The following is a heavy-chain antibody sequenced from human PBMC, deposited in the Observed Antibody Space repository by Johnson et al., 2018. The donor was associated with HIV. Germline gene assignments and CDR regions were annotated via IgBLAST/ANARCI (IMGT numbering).Heavy chain of an antibody. Sequence: QVQLVESGGGVVQPGRSLRLSCAASGFTFSSYGMHWVRQAPGKGLEWGAVISCDGSNKYYAASVKGRFTSSRDNSKKTLYLQRNSLRAEDTAVYYCAKGGWLQSQAFDIWGQGTMVTVSS. CDR2: ISCDGSNK. CDR1: GFTFSSYG. V-gene: IGHV3-30*18. J-gene: IGHJ3*02. D-gene: IGHD5-24*01. CDR3: AKGGWLQSQAFDI.